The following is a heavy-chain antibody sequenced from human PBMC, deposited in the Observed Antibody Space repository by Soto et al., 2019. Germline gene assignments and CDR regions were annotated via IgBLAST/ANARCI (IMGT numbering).Heavy chain of an antibody. J-gene: IGHJ3*02. V-gene: IGHV3-7*01. D-gene: IGHD1-1*01. CDR1: GFTFRSHW. CDR3: AKAEGYSFDI. CDR2: IRQDGNEE. Sequence: EVQLVETGGGLVQPGGSLRLSCAASGFTFRSHWMSWVRQAPGKGLEWVANIRQDGNEEQYLDSVKGRFTLSRDNAKNLMYLQMIGLRVEDTAVYYCAKAEGYSFDIRGQGTMVTVSS.